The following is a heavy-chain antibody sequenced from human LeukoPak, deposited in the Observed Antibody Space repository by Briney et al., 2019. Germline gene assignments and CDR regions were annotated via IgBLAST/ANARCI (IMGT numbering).Heavy chain of an antibody. Sequence: ASVKVSCKASGYSFSSYAISWVRQAPGQGLEWMGWISGYNGNTKYAQKVQGRVTMTTDTSTSTVYLDLRSLRFDDTAVYYCARETLFGVGIYYDGMDVWGQGTTVTVSS. CDR2: ISGYNGNT. D-gene: IGHD3-3*01. CDR3: ARETLFGVGIYYDGMDV. CDR1: GYSFSSYA. V-gene: IGHV1-18*04. J-gene: IGHJ6*02.